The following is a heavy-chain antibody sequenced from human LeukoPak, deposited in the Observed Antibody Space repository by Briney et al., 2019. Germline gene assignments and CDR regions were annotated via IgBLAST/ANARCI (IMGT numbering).Heavy chain of an antibody. CDR1: GFTFNSYP. D-gene: IGHD4/OR15-4a*01. CDR2: ISRNGGST. Sequence: GGSLRLSCSASGFTFNSYPVHWVRQAPGKGLEYVSDISRNGGSTYYADSVKGRFTISRDNSKNTLYLQMSSLRAEDTAVYYCVKESGFMVAPNSAFDIWGQRTMVTVSS. CDR3: VKESGFMVAPNSAFDI. V-gene: IGHV3-64D*06. J-gene: IGHJ3*02.